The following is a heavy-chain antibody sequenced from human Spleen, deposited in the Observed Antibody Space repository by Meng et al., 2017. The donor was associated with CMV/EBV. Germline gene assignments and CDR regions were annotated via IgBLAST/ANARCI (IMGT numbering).Heavy chain of an antibody. CDR1: GFTFSSYG. D-gene: IGHD4-17*01. Sequence: GESLKISCAASGFTFSSYGMHWVRQAPGKGLEWVAFIRYDGSNKYYADSVKDRFTISRDNSKNTLYLQMNSLRAEDTAVYYCATTTVNPNWGQGTLVTVSS. CDR2: IRYDGSNK. V-gene: IGHV3-30*02. CDR3: ATTTVNPN. J-gene: IGHJ4*02.